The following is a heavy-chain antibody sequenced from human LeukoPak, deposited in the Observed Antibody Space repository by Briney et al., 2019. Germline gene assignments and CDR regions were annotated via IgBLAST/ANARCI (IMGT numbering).Heavy chain of an antibody. V-gene: IGHV3-30*02. D-gene: IGHD3-10*01. CDR2: MPSRGSAT. Sequence: GGSLRLSCTTSGFTFNTFGMHWVRQAPGKGLEWVAFMPSRGSATYHAESVKGRFTISRDNSKNTLFLQMNSLRSEDTALYYCAKDTMGGSGTYTFDYWGQGTLVTVSS. CDR3: AKDTMGGSGTYTFDY. CDR1: GFTFNTFG. J-gene: IGHJ4*02.